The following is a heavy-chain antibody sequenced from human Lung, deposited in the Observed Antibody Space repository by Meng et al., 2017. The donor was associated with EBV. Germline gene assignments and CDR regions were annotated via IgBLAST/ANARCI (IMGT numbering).Heavy chain of an antibody. CDR2: IWYDGSNK. Sequence: VQLLESGGGLVQPGRSLRLSCAVSGFTFSSYVMHWVRQAPGKGLEWVAVIWYDGSNKYYADSVKGRFTISRDNSKNTLYLQMNSLRAEDTAVYYCARDALHLGELSLGYWGQGTLVTVYS. D-gene: IGHD3-16*02. V-gene: IGHV3-33*01. J-gene: IGHJ4*02. CDR3: ARDALHLGELSLGY. CDR1: GFTFSSYV.